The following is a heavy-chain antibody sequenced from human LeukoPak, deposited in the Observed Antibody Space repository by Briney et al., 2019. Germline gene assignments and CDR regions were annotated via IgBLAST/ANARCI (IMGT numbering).Heavy chain of an antibody. Sequence: SETLSLTCTVSGGSISNNFYYWGWIRQPPGKGLEWIGSIYSSGTTYYNPSLKSRVTISVDTSKNQFSLKLSSVTAADTAVYYCARLGKYSSSWQNNYYYYGMDVWGQGTTVTVSS. V-gene: IGHV4-39*01. J-gene: IGHJ6*02. CDR3: ARLGKYSSSWQNNYYYYGMDV. CDR1: GGSISNNFYY. CDR2: IYSSGTT. D-gene: IGHD6-13*01.